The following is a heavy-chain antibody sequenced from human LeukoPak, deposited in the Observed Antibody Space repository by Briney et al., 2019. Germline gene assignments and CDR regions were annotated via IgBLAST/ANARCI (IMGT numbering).Heavy chain of an antibody. J-gene: IGHJ4*02. V-gene: IGHV3-74*01. CDR2: INTDGSST. CDR3: ARGTYYFDY. Sequence: PGGSLRLSCAASGFTFSSYGMHWVRQAPGKGLVWVSRINTDGSSTSYADSVKGRFTISRDSAKNTLYLQMNSLRGEDTAVYYCARGTYYFDYWGQGTLVTVSS. CDR1: GFTFSSYG.